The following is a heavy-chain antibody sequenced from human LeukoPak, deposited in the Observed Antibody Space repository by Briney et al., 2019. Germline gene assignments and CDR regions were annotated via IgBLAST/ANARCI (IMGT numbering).Heavy chain of an antibody. D-gene: IGHD2-15*01. J-gene: IGHJ6*02. CDR3: ASGYCSGGSCYSEYYGMDV. CDR2: INPNSGGT. Sequence: ASVKVSCKASGYTFTGYYMHWVRQAPGQGLEWMGWINPNSGGTNYAQQFQGRVTMTRDTSISTAYMELSRLRSDDTAVYYCASGYCSGGSCYSEYYGMDVWGQGTTVTVSS. V-gene: IGHV1-2*02. CDR1: GYTFTGYY.